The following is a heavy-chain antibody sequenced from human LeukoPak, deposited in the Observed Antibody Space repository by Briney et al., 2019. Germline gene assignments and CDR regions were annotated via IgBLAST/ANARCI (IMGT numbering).Heavy chain of an antibody. CDR3: AVYGFWSGYYRDDAFDI. J-gene: IGHJ3*02. CDR2: INSDGSST. D-gene: IGHD3-3*01. Sequence: GGSLRLSCAASGFTFSSYWMHWVRQAPGKGLVWVSRINSDGSSTSYADSVKGRFTISRDNAKNTLYLQMNSLRAEDTAVYYCAVYGFWSGYYRDDAFDIWGQGTMVTVSS. V-gene: IGHV3-74*01. CDR1: GFTFSSYW.